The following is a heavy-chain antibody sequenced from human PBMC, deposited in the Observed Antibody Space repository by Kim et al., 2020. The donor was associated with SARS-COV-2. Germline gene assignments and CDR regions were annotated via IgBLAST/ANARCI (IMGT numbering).Heavy chain of an antibody. V-gene: IGHV4-34*01. CDR3: ARDNYYYYGMDV. Sequence: NYNPSLKSRVTISVDTSKNQFSLKLSSVTAADTAVFYCARDNYYYYGMDVWGQGTTVTVSS. J-gene: IGHJ6*02.